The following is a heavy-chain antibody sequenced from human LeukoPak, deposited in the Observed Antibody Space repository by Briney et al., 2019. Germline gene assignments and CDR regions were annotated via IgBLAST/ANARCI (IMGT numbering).Heavy chain of an antibody. Sequence: GASVKVSCKASGYTFTGYYMHWVRQAPGQGLEWMGIINPSGGSTSYAQKFQGRVTMTRDTSTSTVYMELSSLRSEDTAVYYCARATSAATVVRDWGQGTLVTVSS. D-gene: IGHD4-23*01. J-gene: IGHJ4*02. CDR1: GYTFTGYY. CDR3: ARATSAATVVRD. CDR2: INPSGGST. V-gene: IGHV1-46*01.